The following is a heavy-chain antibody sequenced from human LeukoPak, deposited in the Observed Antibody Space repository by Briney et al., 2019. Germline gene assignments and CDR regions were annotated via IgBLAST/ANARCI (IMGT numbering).Heavy chain of an antibody. CDR1: GYTFTSYG. CDR3: ARDGGTISFDY. J-gene: IGHJ4*02. V-gene: IGHV1-18*01. D-gene: IGHD3-3*01. Sequence: GASVKVSCKASGYTFTSYGISWVRQAPGQGLEWMGWISAYNGNTNYAQKLQGRVTITADESTSTGYMELSSLRSEDTAVYYCARDGGTISFDYWGQGTLVTVSS. CDR2: ISAYNGNT.